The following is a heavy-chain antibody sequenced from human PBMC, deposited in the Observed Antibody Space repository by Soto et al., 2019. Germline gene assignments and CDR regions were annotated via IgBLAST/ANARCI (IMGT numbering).Heavy chain of an antibody. V-gene: IGHV3-30-3*01. CDR2: ISYDGSNK. CDR1: GLTFSSYA. D-gene: IGHD2-2*01. J-gene: IGHJ6*02. Sequence: PGGSLRLSCAASGLTFSSYAMHWVRQAPGKGLEWVAVISYDGSNKYYADSVKGRFTISRDNSKNTLYLQMNSLRAEDAAVYYCARDGRDIVLVPAAYYYYGMDVWGQGTTVTVSS. CDR3: ARDGRDIVLVPAAYYYYGMDV.